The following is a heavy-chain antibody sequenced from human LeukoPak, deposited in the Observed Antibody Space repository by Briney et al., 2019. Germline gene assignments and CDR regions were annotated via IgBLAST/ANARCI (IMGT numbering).Heavy chain of an antibody. Sequence: GGSLRLSCAASGFSLRNYAMSWVRQAPGKGLEWLSGVVNSGGRTSYADSVKGRFTISRDISKSTLYLQMNSLRVEDTAMYYCAKHAAVSYSRGDNFDHWGQGTLVTVSS. D-gene: IGHD2-21*01. CDR3: AKHAAVSYSRGDNFDH. J-gene: IGHJ4*02. V-gene: IGHV3-23*01. CDR2: VVNSGGRT. CDR1: GFSLRNYA.